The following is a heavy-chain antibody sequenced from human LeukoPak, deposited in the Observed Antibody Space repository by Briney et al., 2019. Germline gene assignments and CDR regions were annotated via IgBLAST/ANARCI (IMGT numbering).Heavy chain of an antibody. CDR3: ARDQAGTPGF. J-gene: IGHJ3*01. D-gene: IGHD6-13*01. CDR2: INPNSGGT. V-gene: IGHV1-2*02. CDR1: GYTFTGHY. Sequence: APVKVSCKASGYTFTGHYMHWVRQAPGQGLEWMGWINPNSGGTNYAQKFQGRVTMTRDTSSSTAYMELSRLRSDDTAVYYCARDQAGTPGFWGQGTMVTVSS.